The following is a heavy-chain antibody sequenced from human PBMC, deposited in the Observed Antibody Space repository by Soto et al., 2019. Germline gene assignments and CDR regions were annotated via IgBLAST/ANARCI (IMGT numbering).Heavy chain of an antibody. CDR1: GYTFTSHD. D-gene: IGHD2-2*01. J-gene: IGHJ4*02. Sequence: QVPLVQSGAEVKKPGASVKVSCKASGYTFTSHDINWMRQATGQGLEWMGWMNPNSGHTNYAQKFQGRVTRTRDTSISTAYMELTNLRSEDTGIYYCASDMSTMWGQGTLVTVSS. V-gene: IGHV1-8*01. CDR3: ASDMSTM. CDR2: MNPNSGHT.